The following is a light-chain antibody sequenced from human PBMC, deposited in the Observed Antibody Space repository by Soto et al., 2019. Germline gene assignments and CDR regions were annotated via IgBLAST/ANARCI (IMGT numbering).Light chain of an antibody. CDR1: QSISSW. CDR3: QQYNSYSWT. Sequence: DIQMTQAPSTLSASLGDRVTITCRASQSISSWLAWYQQKPGRAPKVLIFDASSLESGVPSRFSGSGSATEFTLTISSLQPDDFATYYCQQYNSYSWTFGQGTKVDI. CDR2: DAS. J-gene: IGKJ1*01. V-gene: IGKV1-5*01.